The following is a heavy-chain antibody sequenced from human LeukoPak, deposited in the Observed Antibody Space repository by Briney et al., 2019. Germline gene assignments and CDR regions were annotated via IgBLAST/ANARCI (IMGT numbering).Heavy chain of an antibody. D-gene: IGHD3-22*01. V-gene: IGHV4-39*01. CDR3: ARLLYDRSGYYYFDY. CDR2: IYYSGST. CDR1: GGSISSSNHY. J-gene: IGHJ4*02. Sequence: SESLSLTCTVSGGSISSSNHYWGWIRQPPGKGLEWIGRIYYSGSTYDNPSLKSRVTISVDTPKNQFSLKLRSVTAADTAIYYCARLLYDRSGYYYFDYWGQGTRVSVSS.